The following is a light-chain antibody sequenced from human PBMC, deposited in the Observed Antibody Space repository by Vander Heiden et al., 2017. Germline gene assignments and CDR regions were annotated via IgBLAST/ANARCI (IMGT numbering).Light chain of an antibody. CDR2: DAS. V-gene: IGKV1-33*01. J-gene: IGKJ4*01. CDR1: QDISNY. CDR3: QQYDNLPLT. Sequence: DIQMTQSQSALSASVGDRVTITCQASQDISNYLNWYQQKPGKAPKLLIYDASNLETGVPSRFSGSGSWTDFTFTISSLQPEDIATYYCQQYDNLPLTFGGGTKVEIK.